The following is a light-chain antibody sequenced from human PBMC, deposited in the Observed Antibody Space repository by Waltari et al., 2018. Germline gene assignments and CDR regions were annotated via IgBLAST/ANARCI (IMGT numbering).Light chain of an antibody. CDR3: QQRRNWPLT. V-gene: IGKV3-11*01. CDR2: DAS. Sequence: SCRTSQSVGTYLAWYQQRPGQSPRLLIYDASYRATGIPARFSGSGSETDSTLTISSLQPEDFAVYYCQQRRNWPLTFGGGTRVEI. CDR1: QSVGTY. J-gene: IGKJ4*01.